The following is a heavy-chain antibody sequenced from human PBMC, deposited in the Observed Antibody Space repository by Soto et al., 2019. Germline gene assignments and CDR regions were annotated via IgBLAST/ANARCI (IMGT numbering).Heavy chain of an antibody. CDR1: GGTFSSYA. V-gene: IGHV1-69*13. CDR3: ARPLYRSGWYVGDFDI. J-gene: IGHJ3*02. CDR2: IIPIFGTA. D-gene: IGHD6-19*01. Sequence: GASVKVSCKASGGTFSSYAISWVRQAPGQGLEWMGGIIPIFGTANYAQKFQGRVTITADESTSTAYMELSSLRSEDTAVYYCARPLYRSGWYVGDFDIWGQGTMVTVSS.